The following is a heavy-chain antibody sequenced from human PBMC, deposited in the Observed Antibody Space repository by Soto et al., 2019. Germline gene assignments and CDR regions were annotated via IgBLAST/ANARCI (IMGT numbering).Heavy chain of an antibody. J-gene: IGHJ3*01. V-gene: IGHV1-58*02. CDR2: IIVGTGST. D-gene: IGHD3-22*01. CDR1: GFTLSNSA. CDR3: ARDRRFYDSGTHDRANDAFDV. Sequence: SVKVSCKASGFTLSNSAIQWVRQARGQRLERIGCIIVGTGSTKYAQELQGRLTMTRDTSTNTAYMELSSLRSDDTAVYYCARDRRFYDSGTHDRANDAFDVWGQATIVTVSS.